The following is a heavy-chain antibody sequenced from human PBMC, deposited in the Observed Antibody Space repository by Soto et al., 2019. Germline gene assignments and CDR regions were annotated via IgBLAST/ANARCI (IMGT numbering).Heavy chain of an antibody. Sequence: GASVKVSCKASGYTFTGYYMHWVRQAPGQGLEWMGWINPNSGGTNYAQKFQGRVTMTRDTSISTAYMELSRLRSDDTAVYYCARAGGSMVRGVNPLPLIWGQGTLVTVSS. D-gene: IGHD3-10*01. CDR3: ARAGGSMVRGVNPLPLI. CDR1: GYTFTGYY. V-gene: IGHV1-2*02. J-gene: IGHJ4*02. CDR2: INPNSGGT.